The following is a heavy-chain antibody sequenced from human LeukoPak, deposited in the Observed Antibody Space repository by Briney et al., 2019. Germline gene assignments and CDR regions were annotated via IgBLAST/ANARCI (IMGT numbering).Heavy chain of an antibody. CDR2: ISSSSYI. CDR1: GFTFSSYS. CDR3: AKRVDDFWSGYKNPAQRPDY. Sequence: PGGSLRLSCAASGFTFSSYSMNWVRQAPGKGLEWVSSISSSSYIYYADSVKGRFTISRDNSKNTLYLQMNSLRAEDTAVYYCAKRVDDFWSGYKNPAQRPDYWGQGTLVTVSS. V-gene: IGHV3-21*04. J-gene: IGHJ4*02. D-gene: IGHD3-3*01.